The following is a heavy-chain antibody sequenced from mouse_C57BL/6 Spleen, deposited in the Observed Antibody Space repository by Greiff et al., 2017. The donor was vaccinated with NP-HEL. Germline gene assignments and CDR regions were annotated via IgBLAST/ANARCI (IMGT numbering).Heavy chain of an antibody. Sequence: QVQLQQSGPELVKPGASVKISCKASGYAFSSSWMNWVKQRPGKGLEWIGRIYPGDGDTNYNGKFKGKATLTADKSSSTAYMQLSSLTSEDSAVYFCARVVEDAMDYWGQGTSVTVSS. CDR2: IYPGDGDT. CDR1: GYAFSSSW. V-gene: IGHV1-82*01. CDR3: ARVVEDAMDY. J-gene: IGHJ4*01. D-gene: IGHD1-1*01.